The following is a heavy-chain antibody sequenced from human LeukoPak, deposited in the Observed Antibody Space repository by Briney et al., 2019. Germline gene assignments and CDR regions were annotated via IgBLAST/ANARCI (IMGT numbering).Heavy chain of an antibody. J-gene: IGHJ3*02. V-gene: IGHV1-18*01. CDR1: GYTLTELS. CDR3: ARDLYYYDSSGAI. CDR2: VSAYNGNT. Sequence: ASVKVSCKFSGYTLTELSMHWVRQAPGQGLEWMGWVSAYNGNTNYAQKLQGRVTMTTDTSTSTAYMELRSLRSDDTAVYYCARDLYYYDSSGAIWGQGTMVTVSS. D-gene: IGHD3-22*01.